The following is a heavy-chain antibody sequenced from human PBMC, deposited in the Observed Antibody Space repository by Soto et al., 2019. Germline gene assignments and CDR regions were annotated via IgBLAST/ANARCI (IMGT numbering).Heavy chain of an antibody. CDR2: IKEDGSVK. D-gene: IGHD4-17*01. CDR1: GFSLRSDW. J-gene: IGHJ4*02. Sequence: EVQVVESGGGLVQPGGSLRLSCAAIGFSLRSDWMAWVRQIPGKGLEFVANIKEDGSVKNYVDSVKGRFSISRDNDKNSLYLKMNSLRAEDTAVYYCAREGGDGDNGFDYWGQGTLVTVSS. V-gene: IGHV3-7*01. CDR3: AREGGDGDNGFDY.